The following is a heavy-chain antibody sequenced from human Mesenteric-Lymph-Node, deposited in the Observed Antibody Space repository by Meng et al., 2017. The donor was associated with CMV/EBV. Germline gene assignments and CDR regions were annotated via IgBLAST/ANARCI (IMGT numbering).Heavy chain of an antibody. Sequence: SGGTLSSYSSSWVRQAHGQGLECMGEIIPILGIANYAQNWQGRVTITADKSTSTAYMELSSLRPEDTAVYYCARIHCSGGSCSHLDYWGQGTLVTVSS. CDR3: ARIHCSGGSCSHLDY. CDR2: IIPILGIA. CDR1: GGTLSSYS. J-gene: IGHJ4*02. D-gene: IGHD2-15*01. V-gene: IGHV1-69*02.